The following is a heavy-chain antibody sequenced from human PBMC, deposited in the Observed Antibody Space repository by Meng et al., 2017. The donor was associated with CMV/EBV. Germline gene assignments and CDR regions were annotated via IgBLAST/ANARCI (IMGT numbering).Heavy chain of an antibody. D-gene: IGHD2-15*01. CDR2: INHSGST. CDR1: GGSFSGYY. V-gene: IGHV4-34*01. Sequence: SETLSLTCAVYGGSFSGYYWSWIRQPPGKGLEWIGEINHSGSTNYNPSLKSRVTISVDTSKNQFSLKLSSVTAADTAMYYCARGRILDIVVVVAAKGDGMDVWGQGTTVTVSS. CDR3: ARGRILDIVVVVAAKGDGMDV. J-gene: IGHJ6*02.